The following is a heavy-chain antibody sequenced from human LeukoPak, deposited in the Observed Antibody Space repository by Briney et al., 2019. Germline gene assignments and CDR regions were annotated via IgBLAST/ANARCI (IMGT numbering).Heavy chain of an antibody. J-gene: IGHJ6*03. V-gene: IGHV4-4*07. Sequence: PSETLSLTCTVSGGSISSYYWSWIRQPAGKGLEWIGRIYTSGSTNYNPSLKSRVSMSVDTSKNQFSLKLSSVTAADTAVYYCARPEVNGRYYYYMDVWGKGTRFTVSS. CDR3: ARPEVNGRYYYYMDV. CDR2: IYTSGST. CDR1: GGSISSYY. D-gene: IGHD2-8*01.